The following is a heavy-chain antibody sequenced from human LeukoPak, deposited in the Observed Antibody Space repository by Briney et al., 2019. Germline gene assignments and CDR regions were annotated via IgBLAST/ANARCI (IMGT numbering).Heavy chain of an antibody. J-gene: IGHJ4*02. CDR1: GFTFSSYA. D-gene: IGHD2-8*02. CDR3: AKGRSSSFWYWAFDY. V-gene: IGHV3-23*01. CDR2: TNTIGGST. Sequence: PGGSLRLSCAASGFTFSSYAMSWVRQAPGMGLEWVSTTNTIGGSTYYADSVKDRFTKSRDNSKNTLYLQMNSLRAEDTAVYYCAKGRSSSFWYWAFDYWGQGTLVTVSS.